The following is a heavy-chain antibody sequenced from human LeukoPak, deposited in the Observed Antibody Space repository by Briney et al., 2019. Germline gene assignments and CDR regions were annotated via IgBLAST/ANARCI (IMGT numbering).Heavy chain of an antibody. CDR3: ARLTRLAPVGTTYYHSLDV. CDR2: IYYTGVI. CDR1: GGSISGHY. D-gene: IGHD2-2*01. J-gene: IGHJ6*02. Sequence: PSETLSLTCTVSGGSISGHYWSWIRQPPGKGLEWIGHIYYTGVINYDPSLKSRVTMLVDTSKNQFSLKVTSVTAADTAVYYCARLTRLAPVGTTYYHSLDVWGQGSTVTVSS. V-gene: IGHV4-59*08.